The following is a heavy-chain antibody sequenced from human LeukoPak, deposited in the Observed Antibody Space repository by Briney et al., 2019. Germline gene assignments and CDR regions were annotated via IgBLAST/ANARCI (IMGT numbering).Heavy chain of an antibody. CDR1: GGSISSGGYS. J-gene: IGHJ4*02. CDR2: INHSGST. D-gene: IGHD3-22*01. CDR3: ARGQASYDDSSGYYQPTQYYFDY. Sequence: SETLSLTCAVSGGSISSGGYSWSWIRQPPGKGLEWIGEINHSGSTNYNPSLKSRVTISVDTSKNQFSLKLGSVTAADTAVYYCARGQASYDDSSGYYQPTQYYFDYWGQGTLVTVSS. V-gene: IGHV4-30-2*01.